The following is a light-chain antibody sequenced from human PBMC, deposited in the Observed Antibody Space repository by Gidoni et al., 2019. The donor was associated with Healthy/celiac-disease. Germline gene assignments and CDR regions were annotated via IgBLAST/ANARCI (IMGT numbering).Light chain of an antibody. Sequence: DIQLTQSPSFLSASVGDRVTITCWASQGISSYLAWYQQKPGKAPKLLIYAASTLQSGVPSRFSGSGSGTEFTLTISSLQPEDFATYYCQRQGSFGQXTKLEIK. J-gene: IGKJ2*04. CDR3: QRQGS. V-gene: IGKV1-9*01. CDR1: QGISSY. CDR2: AAS.